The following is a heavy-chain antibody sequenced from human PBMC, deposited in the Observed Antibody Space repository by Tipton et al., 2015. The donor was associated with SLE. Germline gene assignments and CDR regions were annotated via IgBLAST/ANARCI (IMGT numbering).Heavy chain of an antibody. V-gene: IGHV4-61*02. CDR3: AAGFWSGPTGY. D-gene: IGHD3-3*01. CDR1: GGSISSGSYY. CDR2: IYTSGCT. Sequence: TLSLTCTVSGGSISSGSYYWSWIRQPAGKGLEWIGRIYTSGCTNYNPSLKSRVTISVDTSKNQFSLKLSSVTAADTAVYYCAAGFWSGPTGYWGQGTLVTVSS. J-gene: IGHJ4*02.